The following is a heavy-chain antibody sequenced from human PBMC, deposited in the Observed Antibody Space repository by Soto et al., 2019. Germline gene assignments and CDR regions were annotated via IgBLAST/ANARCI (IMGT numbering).Heavy chain of an antibody. J-gene: IGHJ4*02. Sequence: HGESLKISCKGSGYSFTTYWIGWVRQMPGKGLECMGIIYPVDSDTRYSPSFQGQVTISADKSISTAYLQWNSLKASDTAMYYCARRLYSSSPGDYFDYWGQGTLVTVSS. CDR1: GYSFTTYW. V-gene: IGHV5-51*01. CDR3: ARRLYSSSPGDYFDY. D-gene: IGHD6-6*01. CDR2: IYPVDSDT.